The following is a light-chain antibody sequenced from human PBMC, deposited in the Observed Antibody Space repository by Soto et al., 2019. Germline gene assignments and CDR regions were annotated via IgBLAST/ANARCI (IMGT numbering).Light chain of an antibody. Sequence: DIVMAQSPDSLAVSLGERATINCKSSQSLLYTSNNKNCLTWYQQKSGQPPKLLIHWASTRGSGVPDRFSGSGSGTDFSLTISSLQAEDVAVYFCQQYCSLPPTFGQGTKVEIK. CDR1: QSLLYTSNNKNC. V-gene: IGKV4-1*01. CDR3: QQYCSLPPT. CDR2: WAS. J-gene: IGKJ2*01.